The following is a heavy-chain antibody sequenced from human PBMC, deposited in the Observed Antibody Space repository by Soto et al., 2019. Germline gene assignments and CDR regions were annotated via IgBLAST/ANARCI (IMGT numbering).Heavy chain of an antibody. V-gene: IGHV3-9*01. CDR2: ISWNSGTI. J-gene: IGHJ6*02. CDR3: ARSYFVSRDCYDSDVMDV. D-gene: IGHD2-21*01. Sequence: PGGSLRLSCAASGFTFDDYAMHWVRQAPGKGLEWVSGISWNSGTIVYADSVKGRFTISRDNAKNSLYLQMNSLRGEDTAVYYCARSYFVSRDCYDSDVMDVWGQGTTVTVSS. CDR1: GFTFDDYA.